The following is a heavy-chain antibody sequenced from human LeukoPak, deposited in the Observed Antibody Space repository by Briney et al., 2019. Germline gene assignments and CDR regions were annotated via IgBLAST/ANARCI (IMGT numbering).Heavy chain of an antibody. J-gene: IGHJ4*02. Sequence: GGSLRLSCAASGFTFSSYWMSWVRRAPGKGLEWVANIKQDGSEKYYVDSVKGRFTISRDNAKNSLYLQMNSLRAEDTAVYYCARDLGYYYGSGSYVYWGQGTLVTVSS. CDR3: ARDLGYYYGSGSYVY. CDR2: IKQDGSEK. D-gene: IGHD3-10*01. CDR1: GFTFSSYW. V-gene: IGHV3-7*03.